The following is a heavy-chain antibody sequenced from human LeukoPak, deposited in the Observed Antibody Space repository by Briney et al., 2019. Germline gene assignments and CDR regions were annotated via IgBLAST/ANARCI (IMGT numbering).Heavy chain of an antibody. CDR3: AASPEYCSGGSCYNTGYFDL. CDR2: MNPNSGNT. Sequence: ASVKVSCKASGGTFSSYAINWVRQATGQGLEWMGRMNPNSGNTGYAQKFQGRVTFTRNTSISTAYMELSSLRSEDTAVYYCAASPEYCSGGSCYNTGYFDLWGRGTLVTVSS. V-gene: IGHV1-8*03. D-gene: IGHD2-15*01. J-gene: IGHJ2*01. CDR1: GGTFSSYA.